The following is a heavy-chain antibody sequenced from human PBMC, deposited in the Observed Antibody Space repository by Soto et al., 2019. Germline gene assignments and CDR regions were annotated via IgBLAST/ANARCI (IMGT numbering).Heavy chain of an antibody. CDR3: AASYGSGYRAFDY. Sequence: QVQLVQSGTEVKKPGSSVKVSCKASGDTFSFYTIKWVRQAPGLGLEWVGRINPIVSMSNYAQKFQGRVSMTADKSTSTAYMELRSLRSDDTDMYFCAASYGSGYRAFDYWGQGALVSVSS. J-gene: IGHJ4*02. CDR2: INPIVSMS. V-gene: IGHV1-69*02. CDR1: GDTFSFYT. D-gene: IGHD3-10*01.